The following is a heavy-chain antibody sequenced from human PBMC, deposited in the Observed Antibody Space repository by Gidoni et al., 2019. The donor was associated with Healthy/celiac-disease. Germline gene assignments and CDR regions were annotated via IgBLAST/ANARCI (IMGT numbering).Heavy chain of an antibody. CDR2: IIPIFGTA. D-gene: IGHD1-26*01. CDR3: AVTWGGSGSSYYYYGMDV. CDR1: GGTFSSYA. Sequence: QVQLVQSGAAVKKPGSSVKVSCKASGGTFSSYASSWVRQAPGQGLEWMGGIIPIFGTANYAQKFQGRVTITADESTSTAYMELSSLRSEDTAVYYCAVTWGGSGSSYYYYGMDVWGQGTTVTVSS. V-gene: IGHV1-69*01. J-gene: IGHJ6*02.